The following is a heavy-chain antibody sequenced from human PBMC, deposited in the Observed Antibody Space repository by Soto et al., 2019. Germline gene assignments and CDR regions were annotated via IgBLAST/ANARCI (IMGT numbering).Heavy chain of an antibody. D-gene: IGHD6-13*01. CDR2: ISASGGSA. J-gene: IGHJ4*02. CDR3: AKAGYSSSWHHFDY. CDR1: GISFSSYD. V-gene: IGHV3-23*01. Sequence: EVQLLESGGGLVQPGGSLRLSCVASGISFSSYDMSWVRQAPGKGLEWVSSISASGGSANNGDSVKGRFTISRDNSKNTLYLQMNSLRAEDTAIYYCAKAGYSSSWHHFDYWGQGTLVTVSS.